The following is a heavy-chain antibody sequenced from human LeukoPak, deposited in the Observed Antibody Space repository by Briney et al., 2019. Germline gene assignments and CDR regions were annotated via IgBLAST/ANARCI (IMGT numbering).Heavy chain of an antibody. D-gene: IGHD6-13*01. CDR2: IYYSETT. CDR3: ARHGAAAGTDY. Sequence: SETLSLTCTVSGGSINSANYYWGWLRQPPGKGLEWIGSIYYSETTYDNPSLKSRVTISVDTSKNQFSLKLSSVTATDTAVYYCARHGAAAGTDYWGQGALVTVSS. J-gene: IGHJ4*02. V-gene: IGHV4-39*01. CDR1: GGSINSANYY.